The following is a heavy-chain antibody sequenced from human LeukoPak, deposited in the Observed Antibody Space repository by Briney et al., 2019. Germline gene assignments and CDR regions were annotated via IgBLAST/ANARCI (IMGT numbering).Heavy chain of an antibody. V-gene: IGHV1-18*01. CDR2: ISAYNGNT. CDR3: SRSGPGSCSGGSCYSNH. J-gene: IGHJ5*02. Sequence: ASVKVSCKASGYTFTNFGISWVRQAPGQGLEWMGWISAYNGNTNYAQRLQGRITMTTDTSTNTAYMGLRSLRSDDTAVYYCSRSGPGSCSGGSCYSNHWGQGTLVTVSS. CDR1: GYTFTNFG. D-gene: IGHD2-15*01.